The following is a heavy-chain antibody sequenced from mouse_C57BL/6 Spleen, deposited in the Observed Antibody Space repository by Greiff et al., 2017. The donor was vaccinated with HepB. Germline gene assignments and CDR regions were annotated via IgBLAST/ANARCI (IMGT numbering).Heavy chain of an antibody. D-gene: IGHD1-1*01. CDR2: IDPEDGET. CDR1: GFNIKDYY. Sequence: VQLQHSGAELVKPGASVKLSCTASGFNIKDYYMHWVKQRTEQGLEWIGRIDPEDGETKYAQKFQGKATITADTSSNTAYLQLSSLTSEDTAVYYCARSGDYGSSYDYWGQGTTLPVSS. V-gene: IGHV14-2*01. J-gene: IGHJ2*01. CDR3: ARSGDYGSSYDY.